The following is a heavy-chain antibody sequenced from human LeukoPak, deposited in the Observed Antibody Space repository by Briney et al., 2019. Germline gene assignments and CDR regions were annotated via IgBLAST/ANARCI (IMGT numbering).Heavy chain of an antibody. CDR1: GFSFSSYT. Sequence: GGSLRLSCAASGFSFSSYTMNWVRQAPGKGLEWVGRIKSKTDGGTTDYAAPVKRRFTTSRDDSKNTLYLQMNSLKTEDTAVYYCTTGWFGDEFWGQGTLVTVCS. CDR2: IKSKTDGGTT. J-gene: IGHJ4*02. CDR3: TTGWFGDEF. V-gene: IGHV3-15*01. D-gene: IGHD3-10*01.